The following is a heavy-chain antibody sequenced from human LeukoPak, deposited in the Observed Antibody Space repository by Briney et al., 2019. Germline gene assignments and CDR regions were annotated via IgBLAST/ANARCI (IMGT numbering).Heavy chain of an antibody. Sequence: GGSLRLSCVGSGFSFSTYSFNWVRQAPGEGLEWVSVIYSGGNTYYADSVKGRSTVSRDNSKNTLYLQMNNLRAEDTAVYYCARDLGRDSFDIWGQGTKVTVSS. V-gene: IGHV3-53*01. CDR3: ARDLGRDSFDI. CDR2: IYSGGNT. D-gene: IGHD2-15*01. J-gene: IGHJ3*02. CDR1: GFSFSTYS.